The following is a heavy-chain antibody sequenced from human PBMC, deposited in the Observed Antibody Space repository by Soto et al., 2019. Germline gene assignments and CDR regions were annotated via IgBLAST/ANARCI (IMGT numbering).Heavy chain of an antibody. V-gene: IGHV4-30-4*01. CDR3: ARGRYCLTGRCFPNWFDS. CDR1: GDSISSVDYF. CDR2: IYKSATT. D-gene: IGHD2-15*01. Sequence: SETLSLTCSVSGDSISSVDYFWAWIRQPPGQALEYIGYIYKSATTYYNPSFEGRVAISLDTSKSQFSLNVASVTAADTAVYFCARGRYCLTGRCFPNWFDSWGQGTLVTVSS. J-gene: IGHJ5*01.